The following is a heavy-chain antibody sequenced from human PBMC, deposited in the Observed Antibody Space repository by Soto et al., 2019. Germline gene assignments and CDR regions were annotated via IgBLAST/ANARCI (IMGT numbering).Heavy chain of an antibody. CDR2: ITSSTSYT. CDR1: GFTFSSYS. V-gene: IGHV3-21*01. CDR3: ARGVKYAFDI. J-gene: IGHJ3*02. Sequence: EVQLVESGGGLVKPGGSLRLSCAASGFTFSSYSMNWVRQAPGKGLEWVSSITSSTSYTYYADSVKGRFTISRDNAKNSLYLQMNSLRAEDTAVYYCARGVKYAFDIWGQGTMVTVSS.